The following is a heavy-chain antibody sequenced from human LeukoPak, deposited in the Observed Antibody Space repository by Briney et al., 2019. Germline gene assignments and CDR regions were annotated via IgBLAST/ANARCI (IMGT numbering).Heavy chain of an antibody. V-gene: IGHV1-24*01. D-gene: IGHD1-26*01. Sequence: ASVKVSCKVSGYTLTELSMHWVRQAPGKGLEWMEGFDPEDGETIYAQKFQGRVTMTEGTSTDTAYMELSSLRSEDTAVYYCATGGSYYDLDYWGQGTLVTVSS. CDR1: GYTLTELS. CDR2: FDPEDGET. J-gene: IGHJ4*02. CDR3: ATGGSYYDLDY.